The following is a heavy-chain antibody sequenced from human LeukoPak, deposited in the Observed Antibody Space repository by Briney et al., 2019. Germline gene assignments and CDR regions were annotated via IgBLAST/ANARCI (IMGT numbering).Heavy chain of an antibody. V-gene: IGHV4-34*01. CDR3: ARGRGWLQFPFDY. CDR2: INHSGST. J-gene: IGHJ4*02. D-gene: IGHD5-24*01. CDR1: GGSFSGYY. Sequence: SETLSLTCAVYGGSFSGYYWSWIRQPPGKGLEWVGEINHSGSTNYNPSLKSRVTISVDTSKNQFSLKLSSVTAADTAVYYCARGRGWLQFPFDYWGQGTLVTVSS.